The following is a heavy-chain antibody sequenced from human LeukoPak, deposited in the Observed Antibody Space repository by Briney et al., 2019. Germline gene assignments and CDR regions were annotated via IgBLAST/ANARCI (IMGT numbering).Heavy chain of an antibody. V-gene: IGHV6-1*01. CDR2: TYYRSKWYY. CDR3: ARQLGAFDY. J-gene: IGHJ4*02. D-gene: IGHD7-27*01. Sequence: SQTLSLTCAISGDSVSSNSVAWNWIRHSPSRGLEWLGRTYYRSKWYYDYAVSVRSRITINPDTSRNQFSLQVNSVTPEDTAVYYCARQLGAFDYWGQGTLVTVSS. CDR1: GDSVSSNSVA.